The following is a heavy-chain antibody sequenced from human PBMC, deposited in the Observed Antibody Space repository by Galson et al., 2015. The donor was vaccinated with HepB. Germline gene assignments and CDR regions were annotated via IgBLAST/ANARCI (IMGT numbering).Heavy chain of an antibody. D-gene: IGHD3-3*01. CDR3: ARESIRPDPDEPQSFDY. V-gene: IGHV3-7*01. J-gene: IGHJ4*02. CDR1: GFTFSSYW. CDR2: IKQDGSEK. Sequence: SLRLSCAASGFTFSSYWMSWVRQAPGKGLEWVANIKQDGSEKYYVDSVKGRFTISRDNAKNSLYLQMNSLRAEDTAVYYCARESIRPDPDEPQSFDYWGQGTLVTVSS.